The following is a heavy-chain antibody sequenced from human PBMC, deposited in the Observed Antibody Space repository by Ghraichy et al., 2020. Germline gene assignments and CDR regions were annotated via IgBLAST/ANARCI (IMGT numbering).Heavy chain of an antibody. V-gene: IGHV4-31*03. CDR2: IYYSGST. J-gene: IGHJ3*02. CDR1: GGSISSGGYY. CDR3: ASEKDSYGYYAFDI. Sequence: SETLSLTCTVSGGSISSGGYYWSWIRQHPGKGLEWIGYIYYSGSTYYKTSLKSRVTISVDTSMNQFSLKLSSLTAVDTAVYYCASEKDSYGYYAFDIWGQGTMVTVSS. D-gene: IGHD5-18*01.